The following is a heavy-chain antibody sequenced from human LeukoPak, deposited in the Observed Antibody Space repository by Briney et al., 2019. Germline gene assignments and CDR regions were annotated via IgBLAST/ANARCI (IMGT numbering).Heavy chain of an antibody. J-gene: IGHJ4*02. V-gene: IGHV3-30*18. CDR1: GFTFSSYG. CDR2: ISYDGSNK. Sequence: SGRSLRLSCAASGFTFSSYGMHWVRQAPGKGLEWVAVISYDGSNKYYADSVKGRFTISRDNSKNTLYLQMNSLRAEDTAVYYCAKDTKSSGSIDYWGQGTLVTVSS. D-gene: IGHD1-26*01. CDR3: AKDTKSSGSIDY.